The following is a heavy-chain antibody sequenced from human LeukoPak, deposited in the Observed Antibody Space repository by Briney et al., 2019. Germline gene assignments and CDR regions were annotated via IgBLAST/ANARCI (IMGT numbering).Heavy chain of an antibody. V-gene: IGHV3-23*01. CDR3: AKDLDYYDSSGYYLGY. CDR1: GFTFSSYA. CDR2: ISGSGGST. Sequence: GGSLRLSCAASGFTFSSYATSWVRQAPGKGLEWVSAISGSGGSTYYADSVKGRFTISRDNSKNTLYLQMNSLRAEDTAVYYCAKDLDYYDSSGYYLGYWGQGTLVTVSS. J-gene: IGHJ4*02. D-gene: IGHD3-22*01.